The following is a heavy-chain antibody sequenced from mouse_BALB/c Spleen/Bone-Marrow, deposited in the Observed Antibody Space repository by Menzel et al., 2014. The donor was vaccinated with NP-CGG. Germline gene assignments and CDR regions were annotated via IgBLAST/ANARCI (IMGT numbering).Heavy chain of an antibody. Sequence: LQQSGSELVRPGASVKLSCKASGYTFTSYWMHWVKQRPGQGLEWIGNIYPGSGSANYGEKFKSKATLTVDTSSSAAYMHLSSLTSEDSAVYYCTRELRRYAMDYWGQGTSVTVSS. D-gene: IGHD2-12*01. CDR1: GYTFTSYW. CDR2: IYPGSGSA. J-gene: IGHJ4*01. CDR3: TRELRRYAMDY. V-gene: IGHV1S22*01.